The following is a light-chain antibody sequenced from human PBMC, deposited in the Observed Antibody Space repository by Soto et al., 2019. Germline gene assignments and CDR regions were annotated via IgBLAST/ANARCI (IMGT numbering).Light chain of an antibody. J-gene: IGLJ1*01. CDR1: SSDVGGYNY. V-gene: IGLV2-8*01. CDR2: EVS. Sequence: QSALTQPPSASGSPGQSVTISCTGTSSDVGGYNYVSWYQQHPGKAPKLMIYEVSKRPSGVPDRFSGSKSGNTASLTVSGLQAEEEGDYFCKSYAGSNNLGVFGTGTKVTVL. CDR3: KSYAGSNNLGV.